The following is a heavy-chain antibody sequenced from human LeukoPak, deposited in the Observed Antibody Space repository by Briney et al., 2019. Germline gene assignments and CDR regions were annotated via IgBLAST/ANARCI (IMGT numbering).Heavy chain of an antibody. J-gene: IGHJ5*02. D-gene: IGHD6-19*01. V-gene: IGHV4-4*02. Sequence: SGTLSLTCAVSGGSISSSNWWSWVRQTPGKGLEWIGEIYHGGSTNYNPSLKSRVTISVDKSKNQFSLKLSSVTAADTAVYYCARAYSSGWYNWFDPWGQGTLVTVSS. CDR3: ARAYSSGWYNWFDP. CDR1: GGSISSSNW. CDR2: IYHGGST.